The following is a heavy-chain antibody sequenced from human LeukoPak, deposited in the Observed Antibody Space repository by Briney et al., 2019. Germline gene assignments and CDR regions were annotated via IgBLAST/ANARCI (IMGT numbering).Heavy chain of an antibody. Sequence: PGGSLRLSFAASGFTFSSYWMSWGPQGPGKGPESVSNIKQDGSEKDYVDSMKCRFTISRDNATNSLYLQMNSLSAEDTAVYYCARAESSGLWFGESPIDYWGQGTLVTVSS. CDR2: IKQDGSEK. D-gene: IGHD3-10*01. J-gene: IGHJ4*02. CDR1: GFTFSSYW. CDR3: ARAESSGLWFGESPIDY. V-gene: IGHV3-7*03.